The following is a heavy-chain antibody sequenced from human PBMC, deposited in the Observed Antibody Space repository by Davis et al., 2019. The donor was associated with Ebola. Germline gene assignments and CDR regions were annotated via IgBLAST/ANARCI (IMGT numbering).Heavy chain of an antibody. CDR2: IPHVGSEK. CDR3: ARDWAGLDV. V-gene: IGHV3-7*01. Sequence: GGSLRLSCAASGFIVSDKYMSWVRQAPGKGLEWVATIPHVGSEKYYVDSVKGRFTSSRDNAKNSVYLQMNSLRVEDTAVYYCARDWAGLDVWGRGTTVTVSS. CDR1: GFIVSDKY. D-gene: IGHD3-16*01. J-gene: IGHJ6*04.